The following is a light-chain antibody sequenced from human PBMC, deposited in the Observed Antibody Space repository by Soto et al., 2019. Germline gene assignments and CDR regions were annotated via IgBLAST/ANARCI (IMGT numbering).Light chain of an antibody. CDR3: CSFPGGTTLYL. J-gene: IGLJ1*01. CDR1: SSDVGSSNF. V-gene: IGLV2-23*01. CDR2: EAT. Sequence: QSALTQPASVSGSPRQSITISCTGGSSDVGSSNFVSWYQQHPGKAPKLIIYEATRRPSGVSGRFSGSKSGNTASLTISGLQAEDEADYYFCSFPGGTTLYLFGTGTKVTVL.